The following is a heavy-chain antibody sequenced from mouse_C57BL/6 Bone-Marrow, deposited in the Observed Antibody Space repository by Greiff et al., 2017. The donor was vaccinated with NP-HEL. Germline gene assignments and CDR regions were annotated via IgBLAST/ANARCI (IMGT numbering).Heavy chain of an antibody. Sequence: VQLQQSDAELVKPGASVKISCKVSGYTFTDHTIPWMKQRPDQGLEWIGYIYPRDGSTKYNEKFKGKATLTADKSSSTAYMQLNSLTSEDSAVYFCARWSNYVRVYYFDYWGQGTTLTVSS. V-gene: IGHV1-78*01. CDR3: ARWSNYVRVYYFDY. CDR1: GYTFTDHT. CDR2: IYPRDGST. J-gene: IGHJ2*01. D-gene: IGHD2-5*01.